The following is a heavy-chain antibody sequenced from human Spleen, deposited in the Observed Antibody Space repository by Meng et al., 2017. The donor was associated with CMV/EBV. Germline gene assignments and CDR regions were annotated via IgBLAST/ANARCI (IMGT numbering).Heavy chain of an antibody. V-gene: IGHV4-31*03. D-gene: IGHD1-14*01. CDR3: ARGRPAGFDP. CDR1: GGSISSGGYC. CDR2: IYYSGRT. Sequence: CTVSGGSISSGGYCWSWIRQHPGKGLEWSGYIYYSGRTYYNPSLKSRVTISVDTSKNQFSLKLSSVTAADTAVYYCARGRPAGFDPWGQGTLVTVSS. J-gene: IGHJ5*02.